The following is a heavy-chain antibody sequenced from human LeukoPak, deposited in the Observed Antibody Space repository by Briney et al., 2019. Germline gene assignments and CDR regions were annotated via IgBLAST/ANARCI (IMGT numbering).Heavy chain of an antibody. CDR2: MDPNSGNT. D-gene: IGHD5-24*01. Sequence: GASVKDSCKASGYTFTSYDINWVRQATGQGLEWMRWMDPNSGNTGYAQKFQGRVTMTRNTSISTAYMELSSLRSEDTAVYYCARGLGMATNRGVYWGQGTLVTVSS. CDR1: GYTFTSYD. CDR3: ARGLGMATNRGVY. V-gene: IGHV1-8*01. J-gene: IGHJ4*02.